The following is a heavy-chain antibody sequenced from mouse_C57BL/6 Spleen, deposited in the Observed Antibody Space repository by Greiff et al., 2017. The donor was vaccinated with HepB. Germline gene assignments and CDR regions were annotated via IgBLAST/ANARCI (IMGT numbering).Heavy chain of an antibody. D-gene: IGHD2-13*01. CDR1: GFNIKDYY. Sequence: EVKLLESGAELVKPGASVKLSCTASGFNIKDYYMHWVKQRTEQGLEWIGRIDPEDGETKYAPKFQGKATITADTSSNTAYLQLSSLTSEDTAVYSWARKEGDPPWFAYWGQGTLVTVSA. CDR2: IDPEDGET. J-gene: IGHJ3*01. CDR3: ARKEGDPPWFAY. V-gene: IGHV14-2*01.